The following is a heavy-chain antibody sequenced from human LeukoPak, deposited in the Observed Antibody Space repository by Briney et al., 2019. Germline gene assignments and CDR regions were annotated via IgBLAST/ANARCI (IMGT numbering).Heavy chain of an antibody. V-gene: IGHV3-7*01. CDR1: GFTFSSYW. D-gene: IGHD3-10*01. CDR3: ARKGYGSLDAFDI. J-gene: IGHJ3*02. Sequence: GGSLRLSCAASGFTFSSYWMTWVRQAPGRGLEWVANIKQEGREKSYVDSVKGRFTISRDNAKNSLYLQMNSLRAEDTAVYYCARKGYGSLDAFDIWGQGTMVTVSS. CDR2: IKQEGREK.